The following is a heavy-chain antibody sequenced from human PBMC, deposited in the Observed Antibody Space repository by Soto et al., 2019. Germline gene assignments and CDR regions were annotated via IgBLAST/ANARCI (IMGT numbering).Heavy chain of an antibody. CDR1: GFTLSNTG. Sequence: QVQLVESGGGVVQPGTSLRLSCVVSGFTLSNTGVHWVRQAPGKGLEWVAMISHDGFSQYYLDSVQGRFTISRDNSKNTVYLQMHSLRPEDTSVYYCAKDWGSSGWYNWFDSWGQGTLVTVSS. V-gene: IGHV3-30*18. D-gene: IGHD6-19*01. CDR3: AKDWGSSGWYNWFDS. CDR2: ISHDGFSQ. J-gene: IGHJ5*01.